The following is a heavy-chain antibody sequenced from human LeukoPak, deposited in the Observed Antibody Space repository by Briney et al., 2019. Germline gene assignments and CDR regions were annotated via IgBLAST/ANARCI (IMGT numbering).Heavy chain of an antibody. CDR3: ARDVYVGAAAGRPYYYNMDV. D-gene: IGHD6-13*01. V-gene: IGHV1-18*01. J-gene: IGHJ6*02. CDR1: GYTFTNYG. Sequence: ASVKVSCKASGYTFTNYGISWVRQAPGQGLEWMGWISAYNGNTNHAQQLQGRVTMTTDTSTSTAYMELRSLRPDDTAVYYCARDVYVGAAAGRPYYYNMDVWGQGTTVTVSS. CDR2: ISAYNGNT.